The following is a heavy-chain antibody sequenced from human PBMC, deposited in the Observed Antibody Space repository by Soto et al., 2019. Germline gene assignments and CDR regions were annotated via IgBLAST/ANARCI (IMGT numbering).Heavy chain of an antibody. V-gene: IGHV3-21*01. Sequence: EVSLVESGGGLVKPGGSLRLSCAASGFTFSSFSMNWVRQAPGKGLEWVASISFSSSNIYHADSLKGRFTISRDNAQNSLYLQMNSLRAEDTAVYSCARSPQWTPLLRGGMDVWGRGTTVIVAS. CDR2: ISFSSSNI. CDR3: ARSPQWTPLLRGGMDV. CDR1: GFTFSSFS. D-gene: IGHD6-19*01. J-gene: IGHJ6*02.